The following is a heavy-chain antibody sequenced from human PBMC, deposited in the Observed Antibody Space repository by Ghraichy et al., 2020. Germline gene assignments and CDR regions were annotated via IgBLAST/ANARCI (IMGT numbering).Heavy chain of an antibody. CDR1: GGSISSGGYS. CDR3: ARGTVTTPNWFDP. V-gene: IGHV4-30-2*01. J-gene: IGHJ5*02. CDR2: IYHSGST. Sequence: SPTLSLTCAVSGGSISSGGYSWSWIRQPPGKDLEWIGYIYHSGSTYYNPSLKSRVTISVDRSKNQFSLKLSSVTAADTAVYYCARGTVTTPNWFDPWGQGTLVTVSS. D-gene: IGHD4-11*01.